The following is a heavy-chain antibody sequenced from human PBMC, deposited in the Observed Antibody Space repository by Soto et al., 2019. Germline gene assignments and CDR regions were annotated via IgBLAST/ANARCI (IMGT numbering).Heavy chain of an antibody. CDR3: VLSHTGFCRPTTCPGEFDS. J-gene: IGHJ4*02. D-gene: IGHD2-2*01. V-gene: IGHV1-3*01. CDR1: GSILTSYA. Sequence: ASVKVSCKVSGSILTSYALHWVRQAPGQRLEWMGWISAANGNPGNSERFQGRVTFAWDTSSSTGYMELSGLRSEDTAVYSCVLSHTGFCRPTTCPGEFDSWGQGTLVTVSS. CDR2: ISAANGNP.